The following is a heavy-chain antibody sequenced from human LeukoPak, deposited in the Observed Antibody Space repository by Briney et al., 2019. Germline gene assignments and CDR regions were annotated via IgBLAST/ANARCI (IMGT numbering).Heavy chain of an antibody. Sequence: GGSLRLSCAASRFTFRNNVMYWVRQAPGKGLEWVAVISYDGNDKYYTGSVEGRFTMSRDNSKKTVYLQMNSLRAEDAAVYYCARGEWEPGRGYFDYWGQGTLVTVSS. J-gene: IGHJ4*02. CDR1: RFTFRNNV. V-gene: IGHV3-30*04. D-gene: IGHD1-26*01. CDR3: ARGEWEPGRGYFDY. CDR2: ISYDGNDK.